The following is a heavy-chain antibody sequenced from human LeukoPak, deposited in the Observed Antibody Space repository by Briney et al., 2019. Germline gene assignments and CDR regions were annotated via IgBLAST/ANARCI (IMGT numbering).Heavy chain of an antibody. J-gene: IGHJ5*02. CDR3: ARYSSGYRYWWFDP. V-gene: IGHV3-66*01. CDR1: GFTVSSNY. CDR2: IYSGGST. Sequence: PGGSLRLSCAASGFTVSSNYMSWVRRAPGKGLEWVSVIYSGGSTYYADSVKGRFTISRDNSKNTLYLQMNSLRAEDTAVYYCARYSSGYRYWWFDPWGQGTLVTVSS. D-gene: IGHD6-19*01.